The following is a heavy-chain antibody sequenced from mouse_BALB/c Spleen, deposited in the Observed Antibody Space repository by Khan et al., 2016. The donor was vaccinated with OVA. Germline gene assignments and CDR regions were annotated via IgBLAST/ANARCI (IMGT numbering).Heavy chain of an antibody. Sequence: QVQLKESGPGLVAPSQSLSITCTVSGFSLTSYDISWIRQPPGKGLEWLGVLWTGGGTNYNSAFMSRLSVNKDTSKSQVFLKMNSLQSDDTAIYYCVRRGKDYGSFYWYFDVWGAGTTVTVSS. CDR2: LWTGGGT. V-gene: IGHV2-9-2*01. J-gene: IGHJ1*01. CDR1: GFSLTSYD. D-gene: IGHD1-1*01. CDR3: VRRGKDYGSFYWYFDV.